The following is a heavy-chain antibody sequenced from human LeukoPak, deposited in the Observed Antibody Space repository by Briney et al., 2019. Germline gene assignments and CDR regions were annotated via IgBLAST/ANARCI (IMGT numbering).Heavy chain of an antibody. Sequence: ASVTVSCKASGGTFSSYAISWVRQAPGQGLEWMGGIIPIFGTANYAQKFQGRVTITADESTSTAYMELSSLRSEDTAVYYCARDSPYGDYGEYYYGMDVWGQGTTVTVSS. J-gene: IGHJ6*02. CDR1: GGTFSSYA. V-gene: IGHV1-69*13. D-gene: IGHD4-17*01. CDR2: IIPIFGTA. CDR3: ARDSPYGDYGEYYYGMDV.